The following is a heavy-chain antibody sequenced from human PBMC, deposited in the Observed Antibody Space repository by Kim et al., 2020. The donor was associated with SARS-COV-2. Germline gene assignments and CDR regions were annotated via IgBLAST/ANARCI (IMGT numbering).Heavy chain of an antibody. CDR2: GNT. V-gene: IGHV1-18*01. CDR3: ARVHWRCLDY. Sequence: GNTNYAQKIQGRVTMTTDTSTSTAYMELRSLRSDDTAVYYCARVHWRCLDYWGQGTLVTVSS. D-gene: IGHD4-17*01. J-gene: IGHJ4*02.